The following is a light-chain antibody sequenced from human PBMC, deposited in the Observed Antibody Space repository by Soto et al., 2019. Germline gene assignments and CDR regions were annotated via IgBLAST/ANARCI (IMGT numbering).Light chain of an antibody. V-gene: IGLV2-14*01. CDR3: SSYTSDSTLV. CDR1: STDVGGYNY. Sequence: QSVLTQPASVSGSPGQSIAISGTGTSTDVGGYNYVSWYQQHPGKAPKLMIYEVSNRPSGVSNRFSGAKSGNTASLTISGLQAEDEADYYCSSYTSDSTLVFGGGTKVTVL. CDR2: EVS. J-gene: IGLJ3*02.